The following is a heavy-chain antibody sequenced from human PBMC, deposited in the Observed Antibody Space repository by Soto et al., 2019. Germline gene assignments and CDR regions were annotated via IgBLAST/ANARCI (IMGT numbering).Heavy chain of an antibody. J-gene: IGHJ4*02. Sequence: ASVKVSCKASGYTFTSYDINWVRQATGQGLEWMGWMNPNSGNTGYAQKFQGRVTMTRNTSISTAYMELSSLRSEDTAVYYCATGLPPLHTDIDDWGQGTLVTVSS. CDR1: GYTFTSYD. CDR2: MNPNSGNT. CDR3: ATGLPPLHTDIDD. V-gene: IGHV1-8*01. D-gene: IGHD4-4*01.